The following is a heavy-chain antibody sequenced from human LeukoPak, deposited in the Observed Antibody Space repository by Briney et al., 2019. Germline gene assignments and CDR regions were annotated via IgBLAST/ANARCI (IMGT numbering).Heavy chain of an antibody. J-gene: IGHJ3*02. Sequence: GGSLRLSCAASGFTFSSYSMNWVRQAPGKGLEWVSYISSSSSTIYYADSVKGRFTISRDNAKNSLYLQMNSLRAEDTAVYYCAREKVATASAFDIWGQGTMVTVSS. CDR3: AREKVATASAFDI. V-gene: IGHV3-48*04. D-gene: IGHD4-23*01. CDR1: GFTFSSYS. CDR2: ISSSSSTI.